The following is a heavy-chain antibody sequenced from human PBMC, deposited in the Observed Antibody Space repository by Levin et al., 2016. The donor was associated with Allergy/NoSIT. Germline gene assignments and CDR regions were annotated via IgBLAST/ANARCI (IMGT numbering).Heavy chain of an antibody. V-gene: IGHV3-30*18. CDR3: AKRGSDSYDYFDD. CDR2: ISYDGSHT. J-gene: IGHJ4*02. Sequence: WIRQPPGKGLEWVAIISYDGSHTYSADSVKGRFTISRDNSKNTLFLQMNSLRPEGTAVYYCAKRGSDSYDYFDDWGQGTLVTVSS. D-gene: IGHD6-19*01.